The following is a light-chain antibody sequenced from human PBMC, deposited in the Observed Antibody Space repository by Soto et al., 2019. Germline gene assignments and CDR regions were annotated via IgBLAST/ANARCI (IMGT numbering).Light chain of an antibody. CDR1: ESIRTW. CDR2: DAS. Sequence: DIQMTQSPTTLSASIGDRVTITCRASESIRTWLAWYQHKPGKAPKFLIYDASTLESGVPSRFSGSGSGTEFTLTISSLQSEDFAVYHCQQYHNWPSWTFGQGTKVDIK. CDR3: QQYHNWPSWT. J-gene: IGKJ1*01. V-gene: IGKV1-5*01.